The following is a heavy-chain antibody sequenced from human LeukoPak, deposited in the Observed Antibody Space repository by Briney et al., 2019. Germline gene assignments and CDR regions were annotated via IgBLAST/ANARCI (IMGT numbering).Heavy chain of an antibody. D-gene: IGHD6-13*01. CDR3: ASSLRSRGIAAALDY. Sequence: GGSLRLSCAASGFTFSSYAMSWVRQAPGKGLEWVSAISGSGGSTYYADSVKGRFTISRDNSKNTLYLQMNSLRAEDTAVYYCASSLRSRGIAAALDYWGQGTLVTVSS. CDR2: ISGSGGST. V-gene: IGHV3-23*01. J-gene: IGHJ4*02. CDR1: GFTFSSYA.